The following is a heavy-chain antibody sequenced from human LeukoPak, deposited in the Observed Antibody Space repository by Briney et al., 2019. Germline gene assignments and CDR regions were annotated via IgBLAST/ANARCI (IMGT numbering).Heavy chain of an antibody. V-gene: IGHV4-59*01. J-gene: IGHJ2*01. CDR3: ARVSRGGLRYFDWLLWYFDL. CDR2: IYYSGST. CDR1: GGSISSYY. Sequence: PSETLSLTCTVSGGSISSYYWSWIRQPPGKGLEWIGYIYYSGSTNYNPSLKSRVTISVDTSKNQFSLKLISVTAADTAVYYCARVSRGGLRYFDWLLWYFDLWGRGTLVTVSS. D-gene: IGHD3-9*01.